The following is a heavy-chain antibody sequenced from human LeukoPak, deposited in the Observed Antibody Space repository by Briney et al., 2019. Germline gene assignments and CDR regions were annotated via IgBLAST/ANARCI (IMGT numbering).Heavy chain of an antibody. J-gene: IGHJ4*02. CDR2: INHSGST. V-gene: IGHV4-34*01. Sequence: SSETLSLTCAVYGGSFSGYYWSWIRQPPGKGVEWIGEINHSGSTNYNPSLKSRVTISVDTSKNQFSLKLSSVTAADTAVYYCARGDGVITFGGVIAPFDYWGQGTLVTVSS. CDR3: ARGDGVITFGGVIAPFDY. CDR1: GGSFSGYY. D-gene: IGHD3-16*02.